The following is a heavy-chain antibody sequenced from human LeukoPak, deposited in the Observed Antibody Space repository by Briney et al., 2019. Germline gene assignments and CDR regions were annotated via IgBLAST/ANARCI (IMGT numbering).Heavy chain of an antibody. CDR1: GFTFSTYG. CDR2: IWYDGSNK. J-gene: IGHJ4*02. D-gene: IGHD5-18*01. V-gene: IGHV3-33*08. CDR3: ARDLSIYSYGFYY. Sequence: GGSLRLSCAASGFTFSTYGIHWVRQAPGKGLEWVAVIWYDGSNKYYADSVKGRFTISRDNSKNTLYLQMNSLRAEDTAVYYCARDLSIYSYGFYYWGQGTLVTVSS.